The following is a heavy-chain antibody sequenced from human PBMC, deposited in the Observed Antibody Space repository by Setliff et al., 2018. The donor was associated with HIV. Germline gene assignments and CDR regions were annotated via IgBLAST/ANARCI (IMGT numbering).Heavy chain of an antibody. D-gene: IGHD3-10*01. CDR2: IRFDGSNQ. J-gene: IGHJ4*02. V-gene: IGHV3-30*02. CDR1: GFTFSSYG. CDR3: AKLGGSGSYSNAFDY. Sequence: GGSLRLSCAASGFTFSSYGIHWVRQAPNKGLEWVAFIRFDGSNQYYADSVKGRFTISRDNSKNTLYLQMNSLRAEDTAVYFCAKLGGSGSYSNAFDYWGQGTLVTVSS.